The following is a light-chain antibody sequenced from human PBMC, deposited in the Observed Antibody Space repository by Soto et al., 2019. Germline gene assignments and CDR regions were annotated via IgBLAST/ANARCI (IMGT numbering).Light chain of an antibody. Sequence: EIVLTQSPATLSLCPGERATLSCRASHSVGTDLAWYQQKPGQAPQILIYDASKRATGISPRFSGSGSGTDFTLSISSLEPDDFALYYCQQRSSWPITFGQGTRLEIK. V-gene: IGKV3-11*01. CDR1: HSVGTD. CDR2: DAS. J-gene: IGKJ5*01. CDR3: QQRSSWPIT.